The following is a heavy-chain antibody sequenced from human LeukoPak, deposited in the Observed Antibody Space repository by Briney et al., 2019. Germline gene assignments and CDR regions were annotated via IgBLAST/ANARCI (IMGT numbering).Heavy chain of an antibody. J-gene: IGHJ6*02. Sequence: SVKVSCKASGGTFSSYTISWVRQAPGQGLEWMGGIIPIFGTANYSQKFQGRVTITADESTSTAYMELSSLRSEDTAVYYCARGRYSSSINSMDVWGQGTTVTVSS. CDR2: IIPIFGTA. D-gene: IGHD6-6*01. CDR3: ARGRYSSSINSMDV. V-gene: IGHV1-69*01. CDR1: GGTFSSYT.